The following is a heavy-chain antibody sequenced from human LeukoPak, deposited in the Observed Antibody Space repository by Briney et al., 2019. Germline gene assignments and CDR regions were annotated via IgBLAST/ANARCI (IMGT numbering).Heavy chain of an antibody. V-gene: IGHV3-30-3*01. J-gene: IGHJ6*02. CDR1: GFTFSSYA. CDR2: ISYDGSNK. CDR3: ARAAYHYGMDV. Sequence: GGSLRLSCAASGFTFSSYAMHWVRQAPGKGLEWVAVISYDGSNKYYADSVKGRFTISRDNSKNTLCLQMNSLRAEDTAVYYCARAAYHYGMDVWGQGTTVPVSS.